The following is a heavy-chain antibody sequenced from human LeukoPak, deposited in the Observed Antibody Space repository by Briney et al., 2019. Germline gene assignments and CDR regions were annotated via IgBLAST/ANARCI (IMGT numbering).Heavy chain of an antibody. D-gene: IGHD1-26*01. CDR3: ARDKWELRGRNWFGP. CDR1: GYTFTGYY. Sequence: ASVKVSCKASGYTFTGYYMHWVRQAPGQGLEWMGWINPNSGGTNYAQKFQGRITMTRDTSISTAYMELSRLRSDDTAVYYCARDKWELRGRNWFGPWGQGTLVTVSS. CDR2: INPNSGGT. V-gene: IGHV1-2*02. J-gene: IGHJ5*02.